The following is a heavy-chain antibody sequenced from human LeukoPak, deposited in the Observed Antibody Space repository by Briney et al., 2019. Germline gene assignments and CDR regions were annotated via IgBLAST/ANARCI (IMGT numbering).Heavy chain of an antibody. J-gene: IGHJ6*03. CDR1: GYTFTGYY. Sequence: ASVKVSCKASGYTFTGYYMHWVRQAPGQGLEWMGRINPNSGGTNYAQKFQGRVTMTRDTSISTAYMELSRLRSDDTAVYYCARSYYDFWSGYYSDYYYMDVWGKGTTVTVSS. CDR3: ARSYYDFWSGYYSDYYYMDV. CDR2: INPNSGGT. D-gene: IGHD3-3*01. V-gene: IGHV1-2*06.